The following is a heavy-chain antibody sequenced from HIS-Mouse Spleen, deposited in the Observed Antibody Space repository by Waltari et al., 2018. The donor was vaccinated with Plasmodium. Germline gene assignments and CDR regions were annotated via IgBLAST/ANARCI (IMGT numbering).Heavy chain of an antibody. V-gene: IGHV1-18*01. Sequence: QVPLVQSGAEVKKPGASVKVSCQASGYTFTSYGISWVRQAPGQGLEWMGWISDYKGNTTSAQKLQGRVTMITDTSTSTAYMELRGLRSDDTAVYYCARGSAGDAFDIWGQGTMVTVSS. CDR2: ISDYKGNT. D-gene: IGHD6-19*01. CDR3: ARGSAGDAFDI. CDR1: GYTFTSYG. J-gene: IGHJ3*02.